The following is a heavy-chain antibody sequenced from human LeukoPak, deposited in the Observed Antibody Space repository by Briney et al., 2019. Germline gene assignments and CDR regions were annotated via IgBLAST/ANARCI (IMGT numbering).Heavy chain of an antibody. CDR1: GGSISSYY. CDR3: ARGIPSILTGSHFDY. D-gene: IGHD3-9*01. Sequence: SETLSLTCTVSGGSISSYYWSWIRQPPGKGLEWIGRIYTSGSTNYNPSLKSRVTTSVDTSKNQFSLKLSSVTAADTAVYYCARGIPSILTGSHFDYWGQGTLVTVSS. J-gene: IGHJ4*02. V-gene: IGHV4-4*08. CDR2: IYTSGST.